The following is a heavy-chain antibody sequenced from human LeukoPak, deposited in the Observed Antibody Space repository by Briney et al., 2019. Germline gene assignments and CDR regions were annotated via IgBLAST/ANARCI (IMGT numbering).Heavy chain of an antibody. CDR3: AGTQRYCGGDCYPDY. D-gene: IGHD2-21*02. CDR2: ISSSGSTI. Sequence: GGSLRLSCAASGFTFSSYEMNWVRQAPGKGLEWVSYISSSGSTIYYADSVKGRFTISRDNAKNSLYLQMNSLRAEDTAVYYCAGTQRYCGGDCYPDYWGQGTLVTVSS. CDR1: GFTFSSYE. V-gene: IGHV3-48*03. J-gene: IGHJ4*02.